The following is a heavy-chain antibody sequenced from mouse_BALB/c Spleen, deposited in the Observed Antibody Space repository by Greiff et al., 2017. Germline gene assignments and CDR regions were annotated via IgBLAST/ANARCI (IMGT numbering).Heavy chain of an antibody. Sequence: EVQLVESGGGLVQPGGSRKLSCAASGFTFSSFGMHWVRQAPEKGLEWVAYISSGSSTIYYADTVKGRFTISRDNPKNTLFLQMTSLRSEDTAMYYCARGGNYYGSSGYFDVWGAGTTVTVSS. CDR3: ARGGNYYGSSGYFDV. V-gene: IGHV5-17*02. J-gene: IGHJ1*01. CDR1: GFTFSSFG. CDR2: ISSGSSTI. D-gene: IGHD1-1*01.